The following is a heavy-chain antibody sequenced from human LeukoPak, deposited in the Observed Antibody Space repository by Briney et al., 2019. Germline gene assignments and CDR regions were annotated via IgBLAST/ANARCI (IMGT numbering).Heavy chain of an antibody. V-gene: IGHV4-34*01. Sequence: SETLSLTCAVYGGSFSGYYWSWIRQPPGKGLEWIGEINHSGSTNYNPSLKSRVTISVDTSKNQFSLKLSSVTAADTAVYYCATDRIGRPGYICGQGTMVTVSS. CDR1: GGSFSGYY. D-gene: IGHD2/OR15-2a*01. CDR2: INHSGST. J-gene: IGHJ3*02. CDR3: ATDRIGRPGYI.